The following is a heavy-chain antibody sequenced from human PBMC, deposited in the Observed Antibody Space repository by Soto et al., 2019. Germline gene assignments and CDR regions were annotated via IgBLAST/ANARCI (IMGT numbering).Heavy chain of an antibody. V-gene: IGHV1-46*01. CDR2: INPSGGRT. CDR3: AREKASTSLLTHYYYAMDV. Sequence: ASVKVSCKSSGYTFINYYVHWVRQAPGQGLAWMGMINPSGGRTTYPQKFQGRVTMTRDTSTSTVYVELSSLRSDDTAVFYCAREKASTSLLTHYYYAMDVWGQGTTVTVSS. J-gene: IGHJ6*02. CDR1: GYTFINYY.